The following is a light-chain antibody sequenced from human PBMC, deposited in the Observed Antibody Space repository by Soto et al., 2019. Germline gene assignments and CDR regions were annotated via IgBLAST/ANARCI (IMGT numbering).Light chain of an antibody. V-gene: IGLV1-40*01. CDR1: SSNIGARYD. Sequence: QAVVTQPPSVSGAPGQRVTISCTGSSSNIGARYDVHWYQQLPGTAPKLLIYDNNNRPSGVPDRFSGSKSGTSASLAITGLQAEDEADYYCQSYDSSLSAWVFGGGTQLTVL. CDR3: QSYDSSLSAWV. CDR2: DNN. J-gene: IGLJ3*02.